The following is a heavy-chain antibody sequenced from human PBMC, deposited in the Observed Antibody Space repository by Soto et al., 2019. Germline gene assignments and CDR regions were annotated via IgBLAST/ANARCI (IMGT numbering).Heavy chain of an antibody. CDR3: ARAGIEGRRGDGDKGLDY. J-gene: IGHJ4*02. CDR1: SGSISSDNW. D-gene: IGHD6-6*01. V-gene: IGHV4-4*02. Sequence: SETLSLTCAVSSGSISSDNWWSWVRQPPGKGLEWIGEIHHSGSTNYNPSLKSRVPISVDKSNHHFSLKLSSVTAADTAVYYCARAGIEGRRGDGDKGLDYSGQGTLVTV. CDR2: IHHSGST.